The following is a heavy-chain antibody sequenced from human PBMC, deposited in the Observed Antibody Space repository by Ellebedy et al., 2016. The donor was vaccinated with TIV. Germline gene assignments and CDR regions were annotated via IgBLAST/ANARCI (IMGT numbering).Heavy chain of an antibody. D-gene: IGHD4-17*01. CDR2: IYQDGSDQ. V-gene: IGHV3-7*01. CDR3: ARRGSYGDYAVQVNSWFDT. Sequence: GESLKISCVASGFSFRSYWMSWVRQAPGKGLEWVANIYQDGSDQYYVDSVKCRFTLSRDNANKSLFLQMNSLRVEEKAVYYCARRGSYGDYAVQVNSWFDTWGQGTLVTVSS. CDR1: GFSFRSYW. J-gene: IGHJ5*02.